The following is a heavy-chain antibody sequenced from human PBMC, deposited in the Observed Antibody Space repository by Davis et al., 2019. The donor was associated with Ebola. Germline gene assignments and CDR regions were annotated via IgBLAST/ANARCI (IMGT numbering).Heavy chain of an antibody. CDR2: ISAYNGNT. V-gene: IGHV1-18*04. CDR3: ARAGRAALDHYYYYMDV. J-gene: IGHJ6*03. D-gene: IGHD6-6*01. Sequence: ASVKVSCKASGYTFTSYYMHWVRQAPGQGLEWMGWISAYNGNTNYAQKLQGRVTMTTDTSTSTAYMELSSLRSEDTAVYYCARAGRAALDHYYYYMDVWGKGTTVTVSS. CDR1: GYTFTSYY.